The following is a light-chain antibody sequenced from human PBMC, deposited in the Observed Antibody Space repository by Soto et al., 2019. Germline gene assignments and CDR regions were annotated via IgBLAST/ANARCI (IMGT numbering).Light chain of an antibody. Sequence: IVMTQSPVALSVSPGERAALSCRASQSVGRNFAWYQQRPGQAPRVLLYGTSTRATAVPARFSGSGSGTDFTLTISSLKSEDFAVYYCEQYNTWPYTFGQETRLEIK. CDR3: EQYNTWPYT. J-gene: IGKJ2*01. CDR1: QSVGRN. CDR2: GTS. V-gene: IGKV3-15*01.